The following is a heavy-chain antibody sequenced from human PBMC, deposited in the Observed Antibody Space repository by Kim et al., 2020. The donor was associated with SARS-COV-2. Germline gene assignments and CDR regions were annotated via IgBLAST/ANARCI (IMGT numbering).Heavy chain of an antibody. CDR1: GGSISSSSYY. CDR2: ISYSGST. J-gene: IGHJ4*02. CDR3: ARRCRYYYDSSGYYSFFDS. V-gene: IGHV4-39*01. D-gene: IGHD3-22*01. Sequence: SETLSLTCTVSGGSISSSSYYWGWIRQPPGKGLEWIGSISYSGSTYYNPSLKSRVTISVDTSKNQFSLKLSSVTAADTAVYYCARRCRYYYDSSGYYSFFDSWGQGTLVTVSS.